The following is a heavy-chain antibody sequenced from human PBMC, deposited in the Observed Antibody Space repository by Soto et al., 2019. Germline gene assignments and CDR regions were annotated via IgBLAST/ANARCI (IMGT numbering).Heavy chain of an antibody. Sequence: QVHLVQSGTEVKKPGASVRISCKASGYIFTNYAIHWVRQAPGQRPEWMGWISGADGNTRYSPRFQGRLTISTDTSASTAYMELRSLRSEDTAVFYCARDRTTSNTRRFDYWGQGTLVTVS. CDR2: ISGADGNT. CDR3: ARDRTTSNTRRFDY. D-gene: IGHD4-17*01. J-gene: IGHJ4*02. V-gene: IGHV1-3*01. CDR1: GYIFTNYA.